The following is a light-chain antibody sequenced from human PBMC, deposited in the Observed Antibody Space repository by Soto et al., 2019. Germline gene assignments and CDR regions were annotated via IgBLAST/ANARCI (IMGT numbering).Light chain of an antibody. Sequence: DIVMTQSPDSLAVSLGERATINCRSSQSVLYSSNNKNYLAWYQQRPGQPPKLLIYWASTRESGVPDRFSGSGSGTHFTLTISTLQAEDVAVYSCQQYYSTPLTFGGGTKVEIK. J-gene: IGKJ4*01. CDR3: QQYYSTPLT. CDR1: QSVLYSSNNKNY. CDR2: WAS. V-gene: IGKV4-1*01.